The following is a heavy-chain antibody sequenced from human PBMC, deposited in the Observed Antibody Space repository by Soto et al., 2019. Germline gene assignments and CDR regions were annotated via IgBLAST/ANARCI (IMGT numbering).Heavy chain of an antibody. Sequence: SETLSLTCTVSGGSVSSNSYSWGWIRQSPGKGLEWIGSIYYSGSTYYNPSLKSRVTISVDTSKNQFSLKLSSVTAADTAVYYCARHTPAISISDHWGQGTLVTVS. J-gene: IGHJ4*02. V-gene: IGHV4-39*01. D-gene: IGHD2-15*01. CDR1: GGSVSSNSYS. CDR2: IYYSGST. CDR3: ARHTPAISISDH.